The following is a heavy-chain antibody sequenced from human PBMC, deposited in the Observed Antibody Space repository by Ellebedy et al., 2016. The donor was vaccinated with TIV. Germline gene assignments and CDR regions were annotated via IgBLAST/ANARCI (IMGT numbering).Heavy chain of an antibody. CDR2: IRSSRNTI. CDR3: ARYYCSSTSCLIDY. D-gene: IGHD2-2*01. V-gene: IGHV3-48*02. Sequence: GESLKISCAASGFTFSSYNMNWVRQAPGKGLEWVSYIRSSRNTIHYADSVKGRFIISRDNAKNSLYLQMNSLRDEDTAVYYCARYYCSSTSCLIDYWGQGTLVTVSS. J-gene: IGHJ4*02. CDR1: GFTFSSYN.